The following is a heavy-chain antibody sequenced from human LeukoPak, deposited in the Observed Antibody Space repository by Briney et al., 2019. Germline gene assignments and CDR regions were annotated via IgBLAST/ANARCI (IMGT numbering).Heavy chain of an antibody. J-gene: IGHJ2*01. V-gene: IGHV3-21*01. CDR2: ISSISSYI. CDR1: GFTFSSYS. Sequence: GRSLRLSCAASGFTFSSYSMNWVSQAPGKGLESVSSISSISSYIYYADSVKGRFTISRDHAKNSLYLQMNSLRAEDTAVYYCAREERDGYNYYWYFDLWGRGTLVTVSS. D-gene: IGHD5-24*01. CDR3: AREERDGYNYYWYFDL.